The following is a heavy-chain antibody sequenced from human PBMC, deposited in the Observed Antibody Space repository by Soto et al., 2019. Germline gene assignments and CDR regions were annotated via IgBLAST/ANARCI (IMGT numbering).Heavy chain of an antibody. CDR1: DDSFRGADYY. CDR2: TYYNGDT. CDR3: ARGPGYIDGWRTFDF. V-gene: IGHV4-61*08. Sequence: PSETLSLTCTVSDDSFRGADYYWSWIRQPLGKGPEWIGYTYYNGDTKYNPALKSRVTISVDTSKNQFSLSLSSVTAADTAVYLCARGPGYIDGWRTFDFWGRGILVTVS. D-gene: IGHD6-19*01. J-gene: IGHJ4*02.